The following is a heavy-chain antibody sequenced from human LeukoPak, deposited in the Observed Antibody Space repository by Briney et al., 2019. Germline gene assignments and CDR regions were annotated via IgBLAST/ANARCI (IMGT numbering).Heavy chain of an antibody. CDR3: ARQVQYRSGYFPPDP. CDR1: GFTFSNYW. J-gene: IGHJ5*02. V-gene: IGHV3-7*01. Sequence: GGSLRLSCAASGFTFSNYWMSWVRQAPGKGLEWVANMKGDGSEKHYVDSMKGRFTISRDNAKNSLYLQMNSLTAEDTAVYYCARQVQYRSGYFPPDPWGQGTLVTVSS. CDR2: MKGDGSEK. D-gene: IGHD6-19*01.